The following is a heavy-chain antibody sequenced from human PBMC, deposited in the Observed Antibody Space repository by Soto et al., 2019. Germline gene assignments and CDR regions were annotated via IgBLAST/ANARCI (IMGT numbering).Heavy chain of an antibody. V-gene: IGHV5-51*07. CDR2: IYPSDSDA. J-gene: IGHJ6*02. Sequence: GESLKISCKTSGYRFTDYWIGWVHQMPGKGLEWMGIIYPSDSDARYSPSFQGQVTISADKSISTAYLQWSNLKASDAAIYYCARHEYSPYYFYNYGMDVWGQGTTVTVSS. D-gene: IGHD5-12*01. CDR3: ARHEYSPYYFYNYGMDV. CDR1: GYRFTDYW.